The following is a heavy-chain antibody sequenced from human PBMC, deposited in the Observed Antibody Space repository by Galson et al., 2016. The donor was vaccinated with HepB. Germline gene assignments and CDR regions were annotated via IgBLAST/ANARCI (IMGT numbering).Heavy chain of an antibody. Sequence: SLRLSCAASGFTFSSYGMNWVRQAPGKGLEWVSYISRSSSTIHYADSVTGRFTITRDNAKNLLYLQLSSLRAEDTAVVSCVRGSRGRLTVSVGRVPYFDAWGQGTLVTVSS. V-gene: IGHV3-48*01. CDR2: ISRSSSTI. CDR1: GFTFSSYG. J-gene: IGHJ4*02. D-gene: IGHD3-3*01. CDR3: VRGSRGRLTVSVGRVPYFDA.